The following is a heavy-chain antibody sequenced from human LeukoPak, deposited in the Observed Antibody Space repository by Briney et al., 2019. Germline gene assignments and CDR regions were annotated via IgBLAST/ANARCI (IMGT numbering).Heavy chain of an antibody. CDR2: INSDGSST. CDR3: AREVLVVAATTFWYFDL. Sequence: GGSLRLSCAASGFTFSSYWMHWVRQAPGKGLVWVSRINSDGSSTSYADSVKGRFTISRDNAKNSLYLHMNSLRVDDTAVFYCAREVLVVAATTFWYFDLWGRGTLVTVSS. J-gene: IGHJ2*01. V-gene: IGHV3-74*01. D-gene: IGHD2-15*01. CDR1: GFTFSSYW.